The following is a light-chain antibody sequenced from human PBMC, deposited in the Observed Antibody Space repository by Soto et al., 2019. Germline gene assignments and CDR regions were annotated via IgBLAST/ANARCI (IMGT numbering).Light chain of an antibody. CDR3: QQYNSHSPWT. J-gene: IGKJ1*01. CDR2: MAS. V-gene: IGKV1-5*03. Sequence: DIQITQSPSTLSASVGDRVTITCRASQSVSTWLAWYQQKPGKAPRVLISMASTLESGVPSRFSGSGSGTEFTLTISSLQPDDFATYYCQQYNSHSPWTFGQGTKVDIK. CDR1: QSVSTW.